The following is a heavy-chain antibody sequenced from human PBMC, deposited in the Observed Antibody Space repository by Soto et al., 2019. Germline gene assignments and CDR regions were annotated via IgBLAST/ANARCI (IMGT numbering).Heavy chain of an antibody. V-gene: IGHV3-9*01. CDR1: GFTFDDYA. Sequence: SLRLSCAASGFTFDDYAMHWVRQAPGKGLEWVSGISWNSGSIGYADSVKGRFTISRDNAKNSLYLQMNSLRAEDTALYYCAKDAKDIVVVPAAMGYYYYYMDVWGKGTTVTVSS. CDR2: ISWNSGSI. D-gene: IGHD2-2*01. J-gene: IGHJ6*03. CDR3: AKDAKDIVVVPAAMGYYYYYMDV.